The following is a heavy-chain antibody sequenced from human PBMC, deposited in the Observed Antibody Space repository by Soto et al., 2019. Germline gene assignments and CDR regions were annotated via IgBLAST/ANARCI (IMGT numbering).Heavy chain of an antibody. D-gene: IGHD6-13*01. V-gene: IGHV1-18*01. Sequence: WASVKVSCKASGYTFTSYGISWVRQAPGQGLEWMGWISAYNGNTNYAQKLQGRVTMTTDTSTSTAYMELRSLRSDDTAVYYCARAVIAAAENRNYFDYWGQGTQVTVSS. J-gene: IGHJ4*02. CDR1: GYTFTSYG. CDR2: ISAYNGNT. CDR3: ARAVIAAAENRNYFDY.